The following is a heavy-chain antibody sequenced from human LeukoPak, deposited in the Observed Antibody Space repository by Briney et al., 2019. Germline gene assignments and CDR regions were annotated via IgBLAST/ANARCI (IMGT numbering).Heavy chain of an antibody. J-gene: IGHJ3*01. V-gene: IGHV3-48*03. Sequence: GGSLRLSCAASGFSFSDFGLNWVRQAPGKGLEWVSYISSSGTTVYYADSVRGRLTLSRDNAKNSLYLQMNSLGAEDTAVYYCARDLVSGAYTFDVWGQGTMVTVSS. CDR3: ARDLVSGAYTFDV. D-gene: IGHD3-16*01. CDR1: GFSFSDFG. CDR2: ISSSGTTV.